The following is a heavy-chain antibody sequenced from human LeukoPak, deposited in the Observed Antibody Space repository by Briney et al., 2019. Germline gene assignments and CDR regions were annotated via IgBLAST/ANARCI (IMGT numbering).Heavy chain of an antibody. CDR3: ARAEGEINYRSGSNNWFDP. CDR2: INHSGST. V-gene: IGHV4-34*01. D-gene: IGHD3-10*01. CDR1: GGSFSGYY. Sequence: SETLSLTFAVYGGSFSGYYWSWIRQPPGKGLEWIGEINHSGSTNYNPSLKSRVTISVDTSKNQFSLKLTSVTAADTAVVYCARAEGEINYRSGSNNWFDPWGQGTLVTVSS. J-gene: IGHJ5*02.